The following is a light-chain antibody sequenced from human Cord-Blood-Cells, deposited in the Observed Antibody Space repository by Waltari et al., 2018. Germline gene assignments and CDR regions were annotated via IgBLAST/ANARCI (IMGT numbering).Light chain of an antibody. V-gene: IGLV2-8*01. J-gene: IGLJ3*02. CDR2: EVS. Sequence: QSALTQPPYASGSPGQSVTISRTGTSSDVGGYNYVSWYQQHPGKAPKLMIYEVSKRPSGVPDRFSGSKSGNTASLTVSELQAEDEADYYCSSYAGSNNWVFGGGTKLTVL. CDR1: SSDVGGYNY. CDR3: SSYAGSNNWV.